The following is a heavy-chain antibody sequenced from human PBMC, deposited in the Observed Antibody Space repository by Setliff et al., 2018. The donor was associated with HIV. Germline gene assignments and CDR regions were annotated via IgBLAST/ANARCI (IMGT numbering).Heavy chain of an antibody. Sequence: SETLSLTCTVSGGSISNSSYYWGWIRQPPGKGLEWIGSIYYSGSSYYNASLKSRVSISIDTSKNQFSLKLSSVTAADTAVYYCARQRFMVRGELGRTFDYWGQGTLVTV. D-gene: IGHD3-10*01. J-gene: IGHJ4*02. CDR2: IYYSGSS. CDR1: GGSISNSSYY. V-gene: IGHV4-39*07. CDR3: ARQRFMVRGELGRTFDY.